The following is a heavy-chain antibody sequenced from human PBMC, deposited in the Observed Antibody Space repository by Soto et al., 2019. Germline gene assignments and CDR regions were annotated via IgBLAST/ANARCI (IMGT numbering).Heavy chain of an antibody. D-gene: IGHD2-15*01. CDR3: ARGIATGQLDP. J-gene: IGHJ5*02. CDR1: GYTFTRYT. Sequence: VKVSCKASGYTFTRYTMNWVRQAPGQRLEWMGWINPDNGNTKSSQKFQDRVTITRDTSASTAYMDLSSLRSEDTAVYYCARGIATGQLDPWGQGTLVTVSS. V-gene: IGHV1-3*01. CDR2: INPDNGNT.